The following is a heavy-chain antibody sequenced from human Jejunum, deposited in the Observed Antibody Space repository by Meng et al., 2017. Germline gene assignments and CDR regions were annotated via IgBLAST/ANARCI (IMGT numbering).Heavy chain of an antibody. D-gene: IGHD6-19*01. CDR3: ARKAVAVGTFDY. V-gene: IGHV6-1*01. CDR2: TYYRSKWSS. Sequence: QVQLQQAGPGLVKPSQTRSLTCAISGDSVSSNSAAWNWIRQSPSRGLEWLGRTYYRSKWSSDYAVSVRSRITINADTSKNQFSLQLNSVTPEDTAVYYCARKAVAVGTFDYWGQGTLVTVSS. CDR1: GDSVSSNSAA. J-gene: IGHJ4*02.